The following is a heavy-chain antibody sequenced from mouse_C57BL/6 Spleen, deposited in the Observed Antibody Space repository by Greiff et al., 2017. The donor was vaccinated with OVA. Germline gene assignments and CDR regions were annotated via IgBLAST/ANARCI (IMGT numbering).Heavy chain of an antibody. D-gene: IGHD3-2*02. CDR3: ARYDSSGYVFAY. CDR2: INPSTGGT. V-gene: IGHV1-42*01. CDR1: GYSFTGYY. Sequence: VQLKESGPELVKPGASVKISCKASGYSFTGYYMNWVKQSPEKSLEWIGEINPSTGGTTYNQKFKAKATLTVDKSSSTAYMQLKSLTSEDSAVYDCARYDSSGYVFAYWGQGTLVTVSA. J-gene: IGHJ3*01.